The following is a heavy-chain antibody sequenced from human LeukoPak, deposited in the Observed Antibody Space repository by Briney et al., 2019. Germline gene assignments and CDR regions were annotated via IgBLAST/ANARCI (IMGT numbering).Heavy chain of an antibody. CDR3: AKTPDIVKEVVGTSFDY. CDR1: GFTFSKYG. CDR2: ISGSGAGT. D-gene: IGHD2-15*01. Sequence: GGSLRLSCVASGFTFSKYGMSWVRQAPGKGLEWVSFISGSGAGTHYADSVKGRFTISRDNSKNTSYLQMNSLRAEDTALYFCAKTPDIVKEVVGTSFDYWGQGTLVTVSS. V-gene: IGHV3-23*01. J-gene: IGHJ4*02.